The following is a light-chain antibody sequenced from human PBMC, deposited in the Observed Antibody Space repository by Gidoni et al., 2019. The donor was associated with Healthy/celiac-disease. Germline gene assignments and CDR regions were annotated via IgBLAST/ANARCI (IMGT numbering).Light chain of an antibody. CDR2: KDS. V-gene: IGLV3-25*03. CDR1: ALPKQY. Sequence: SYELTQPPSVSVSPGQTARITCPGAALPKQYAYWYQQKPGQAPVLVIYKDSERPSGIPERFSGSSAGTTGTLTISGVQAEDEADYYCQSADSSGTCVVFGGGTKLTVL. CDR3: QSADSSGTCVV. J-gene: IGLJ2*01.